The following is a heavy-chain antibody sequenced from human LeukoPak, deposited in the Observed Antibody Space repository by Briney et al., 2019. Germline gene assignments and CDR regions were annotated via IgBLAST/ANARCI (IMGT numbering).Heavy chain of an antibody. CDR3: ARVGFGELMVNWFDP. Sequence: PSGTLSLTCDVSGYSISSGFWWSWLRQPPGKGLEWIGETLHSGSTNYNPSLKSRVTISVDKSKNQFSLKLSSVTAADTAVCYCARVGFGELMVNWFDPWGQGTLVTVSS. V-gene: IGHV4-4*02. D-gene: IGHD3-10*01. CDR1: GYSISSGFW. CDR2: TLHSGST. J-gene: IGHJ5*02.